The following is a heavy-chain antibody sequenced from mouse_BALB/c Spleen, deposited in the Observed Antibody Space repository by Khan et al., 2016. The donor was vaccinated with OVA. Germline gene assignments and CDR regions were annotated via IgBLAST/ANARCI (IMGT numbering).Heavy chain of an antibody. J-gene: IGHJ3*01. V-gene: IGHV1S137*01. Sequence: QVQLQQSGAELVRPGVSVKISCKGSGYTFTDYAMHWVKQSHAKSLEWIGVISTYYGDADYNQKFKGKATMTVDKSSSTAYMERARLTSEDSAIYYWARGSGNSRFAYWGQGTLVTVSA. D-gene: IGHD1-3*01. CDR1: GYTFTDYA. CDR2: ISTYYGDA. CDR3: ARGSGNSRFAY.